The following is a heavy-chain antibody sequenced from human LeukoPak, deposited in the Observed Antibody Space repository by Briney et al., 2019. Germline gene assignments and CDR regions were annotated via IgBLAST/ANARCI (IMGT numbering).Heavy chain of an antibody. J-gene: IGHJ4*02. Sequence: SETLSLTCTVSGGSISTYYWSWIRQPPGKGLEWIGYIYYSGSTNYNPSLKSRVTISVDTSKNQFSLKLSSVTAADTAVYYCTRTDSASSIVYWGQGTLVTVSA. D-gene: IGHD1-26*01. CDR1: GGSISTYY. CDR3: TRTDSASSIVY. V-gene: IGHV4-59*08. CDR2: IYYSGST.